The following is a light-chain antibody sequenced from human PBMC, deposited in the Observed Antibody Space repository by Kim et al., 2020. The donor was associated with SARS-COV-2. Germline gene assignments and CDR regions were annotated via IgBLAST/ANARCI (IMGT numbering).Light chain of an antibody. CDR1: SLRSYY. CDR2: GKN. CDR3: YSRHSSGNHLPV. V-gene: IGLV3-19*01. J-gene: IGLJ2*01. Sequence: SSELTQDPAVSVALGQTVRITCQGDSLRSYYASWYQQKPGQAPVLVSYGKNNRPSGIPDRFSGSSTGNTASLTITGAQAEDEADYYCYSRHSSGNHLPVF.